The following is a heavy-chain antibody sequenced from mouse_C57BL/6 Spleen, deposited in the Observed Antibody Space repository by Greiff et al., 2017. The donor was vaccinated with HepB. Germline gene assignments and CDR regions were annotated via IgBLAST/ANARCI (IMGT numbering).Heavy chain of an antibody. CDR1: GYTFTSYW. D-gene: IGHD2-12*01. CDR2: IYPGSGST. Sequence: QVQLQQPGAELVKPGASVKMSCKASGYTFTSYWITWVKQRPGQGLEWIGDIYPGSGSTNYNEKFKSKATLTVDTSSSTAYMQLSSLTSEDSAVYYCARWKRKCYDLHYARDYWGKGTSVTVS. J-gene: IGHJ4*01. V-gene: IGHV1-55*01. CDR3: ARWKRKCYDLHYARDY.